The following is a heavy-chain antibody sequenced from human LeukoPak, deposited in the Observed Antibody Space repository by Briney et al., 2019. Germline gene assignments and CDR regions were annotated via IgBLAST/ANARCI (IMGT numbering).Heavy chain of an antibody. CDR1: GGTFSSYA. CDR3: ARDRLVKYYYYYYYMDV. V-gene: IGHV1-69*13. D-gene: IGHD4-23*01. Sequence: ASVKVSCKASGGTFSSYAISWVRQAPGQGLEWMGGIIPIFGTANYAQKFQGRVTITADESTSTAYVELSSLRSEDTAVYYCARDRLVKYYYYYYYMDVWGKGTTVTVSS. J-gene: IGHJ6*03. CDR2: IIPIFGTA.